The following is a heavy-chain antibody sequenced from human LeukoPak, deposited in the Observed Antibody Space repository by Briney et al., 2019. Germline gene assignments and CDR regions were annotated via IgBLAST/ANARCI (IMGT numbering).Heavy chain of an antibody. CDR1: GYTFTSYD. D-gene: IGHD2-2*01. V-gene: IGHV1-8*03. Sequence: ASVKVSCKASGYTFTSYDINWVRQATGQGLEWMGWMNPNSGNTGYAQKFQGRVTITRNTSISTAYMELSSLRSEDTAVYYCARGQKAGCSSTSCYYNYWGQGTLVTVSS. J-gene: IGHJ4*02. CDR3: ARGQKAGCSSTSCYYNY. CDR2: MNPNSGNT.